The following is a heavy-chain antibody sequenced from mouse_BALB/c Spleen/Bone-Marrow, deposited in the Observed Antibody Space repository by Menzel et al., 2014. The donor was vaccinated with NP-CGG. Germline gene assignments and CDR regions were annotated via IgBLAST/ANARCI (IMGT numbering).Heavy chain of an antibody. CDR3: ARSYGSSPFDY. CDR1: GFNIKDTY. J-gene: IGHJ2*01. D-gene: IGHD1-1*01. V-gene: IGHV14-3*02. Sequence: EVQLQQSGAELVKPGASVKLSCTASGFNIKDTYMHWVKQRPEQGLEWIGRTDPANGNTKYDPKFQGKATITADTSSNTAYLQLSSLTSEDTAVYYCARSYGSSPFDYWAKAPLSQSPQ. CDR2: TDPANGNT.